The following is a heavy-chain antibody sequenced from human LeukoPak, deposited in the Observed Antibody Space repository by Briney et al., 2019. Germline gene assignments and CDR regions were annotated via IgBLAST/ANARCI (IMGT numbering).Heavy chain of an antibody. CDR1: GYTLTELS. D-gene: IGHD3-3*01. Sequence: ASVKVSCKVSGYTLTELSMHWVRQAPGKGLEWMGGFDPEDGETIYAQKFQGRVTMTGDTSTDTAYMELSSLRSEDTAVYYCARVRFGVVPHPFSYMDVWGKGTTVTVSS. J-gene: IGHJ6*03. CDR3: ARVRFGVVPHPFSYMDV. V-gene: IGHV1-24*01. CDR2: FDPEDGET.